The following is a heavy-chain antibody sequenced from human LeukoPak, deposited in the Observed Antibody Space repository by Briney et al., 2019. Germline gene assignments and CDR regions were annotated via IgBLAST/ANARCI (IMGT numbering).Heavy chain of an antibody. D-gene: IGHD6-19*01. V-gene: IGHV3-30*02. CDR3: AKASIAVAGLNY. J-gene: IGHJ4*02. Sequence: PGGSLRLSCAASRFTFSSYGMHWVRQAPGKGLEWVAYIQYDGSNAQYADSVKGRFSISRDSSKNILYLQMNSLRAEDTAVYYCAKASIAVAGLNYWGQGTLVTVSS. CDR2: IQYDGSNA. CDR1: RFTFSSYG.